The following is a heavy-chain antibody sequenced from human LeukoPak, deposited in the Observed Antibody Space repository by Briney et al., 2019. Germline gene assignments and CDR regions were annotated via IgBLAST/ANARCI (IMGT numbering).Heavy chain of an antibody. Sequence: GASVKVSCKASGYTFTSYGISWVRQAPGQGLEWMGWISAYNGNTNYAQKLQGRVTMTTDTSTSTAYMELRSLRSDDTAVYYCGRANYDILTGYYHYGMDVWGQGTTVTVSS. V-gene: IGHV1-18*01. J-gene: IGHJ6*02. D-gene: IGHD3-9*01. CDR2: ISAYNGNT. CDR3: GRANYDILTGYYHYGMDV. CDR1: GYTFTSYG.